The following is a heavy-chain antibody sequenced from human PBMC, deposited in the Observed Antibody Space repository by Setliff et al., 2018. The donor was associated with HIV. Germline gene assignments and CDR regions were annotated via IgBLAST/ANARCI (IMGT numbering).Heavy chain of an antibody. J-gene: IGHJ4*02. D-gene: IGHD5-12*01. V-gene: IGHV4-38-2*01. Sequence: LSLTCAVSGYSISSGYYWGWIRQPPGKGLEWIGSIYHSGSTYYNPSLKSRVTISVDTSKSQFSLKLSSVTAADTAVYYCARMYSGYDWSPAGARTRYFDYWGQGTLVTVSS. CDR1: GYSISSGYY. CDR2: IYHSGST. CDR3: ARMYSGYDWSPAGARTRYFDY.